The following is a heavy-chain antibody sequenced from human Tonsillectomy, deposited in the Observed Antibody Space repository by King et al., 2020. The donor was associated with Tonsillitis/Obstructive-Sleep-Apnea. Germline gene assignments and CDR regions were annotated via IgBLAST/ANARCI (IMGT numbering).Heavy chain of an antibody. J-gene: IGHJ4*02. CDR1: NGSISSYH. V-gene: IGHV4-59*01. D-gene: IGHD2-2*01. Sequence: LQLQESGPGLVKPSETLSLTCTVSNGSISSYHWSWIRQPPGKGLEWIGYIYYSGSTNYNPSLKSRVTISVDTSKDQFSLKLSSVTAADTAVYYCARSNPDPKYCASTSCEFDYWGQGTLVTVSS. CDR3: ARSNPDPKYCASTSCEFDY. CDR2: IYYSGST.